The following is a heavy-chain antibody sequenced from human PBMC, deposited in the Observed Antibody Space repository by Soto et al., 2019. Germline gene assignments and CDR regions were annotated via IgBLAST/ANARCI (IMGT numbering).Heavy chain of an antibody. CDR1: GFNLRSYG. J-gene: IGHJ4*02. V-gene: IGHV3-30*18. CDR2: ISYDGSAK. CDR3: AKDEGAEDDILTGYPLFDY. Sequence: ESRGGVVQPGRSLRLSCAASGFNLRSYGMHWVRQAPGKGLDWVAVISYDGSAKWYVDSVKGRFTISRDTSKNILYLQMNSLRAEDTAVYYCAKDEGAEDDILTGYPLFDYRGQGILVTVSS. D-gene: IGHD3-9*01.